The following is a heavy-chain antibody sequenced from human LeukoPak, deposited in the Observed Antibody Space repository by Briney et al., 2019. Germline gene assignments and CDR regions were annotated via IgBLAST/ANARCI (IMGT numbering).Heavy chain of an antibody. Sequence: ASVKVSCRASGYTFTSYGISWVRQAPGQGLEWMGWISAYNGNTNYAQKLQGRVTMTTDTSTSTAYMELRSLRSDDTAVYYCARAREDYYNSSGPYYFDYWGQGTLVTVSS. J-gene: IGHJ4*02. CDR1: GYTFTSYG. V-gene: IGHV1-18*01. CDR3: ARAREDYYNSSGPYYFDY. D-gene: IGHD3-22*01. CDR2: ISAYNGNT.